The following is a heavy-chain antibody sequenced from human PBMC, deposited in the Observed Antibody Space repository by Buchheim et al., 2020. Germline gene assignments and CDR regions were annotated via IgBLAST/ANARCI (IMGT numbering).Heavy chain of an antibody. J-gene: IGHJ4*02. V-gene: IGHV3-21*01. Sequence: EVQLVESGGGLVKPGGSLRLSCAASGFSFSSYSMNWVRQAPGKGLEWVSSISSYSSYMYYADSVKGRFTISSDNAKNSLYLHMNSLRVEDTAVYFCVRDPDSSGSGDYWGQGTL. CDR2: ISSYSSYM. D-gene: IGHD3-22*01. CDR1: GFSFSSYS. CDR3: VRDPDSSGSGDY.